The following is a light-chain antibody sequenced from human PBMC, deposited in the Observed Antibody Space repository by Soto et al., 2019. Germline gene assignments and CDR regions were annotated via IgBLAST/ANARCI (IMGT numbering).Light chain of an antibody. Sequence: DIQLTQSPSFLSASVGDRVTITCRASQGISSYLAWYQQKPGKAPKLLIYAASTLQSGVPSRFSGSGSGTEFTLTISSLQPEDFATYYCQQLNSYPPGGTFGPGTKVDIK. J-gene: IGKJ3*01. CDR3: QQLNSYPPGGT. CDR2: AAS. V-gene: IGKV1-9*01. CDR1: QGISSY.